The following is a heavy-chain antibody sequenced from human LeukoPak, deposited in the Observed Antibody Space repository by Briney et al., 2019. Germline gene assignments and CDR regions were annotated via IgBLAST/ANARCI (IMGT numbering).Heavy chain of an antibody. CDR2: IYYSGST. Sequence: SETLSLPCSFCVDSISSGDYYWSWIRQPPGKGLEWIAYIYYSGSTYYNPSLKSRVTISVDPSKNQFSLKLSSVTAADTAVYYCARHLGYCTSTSCYRVFDYWGQGTLVTVSS. J-gene: IGHJ4*02. D-gene: IGHD2-2*01. V-gene: IGHV4-30-4*08. CDR3: ARHLGYCTSTSCYRVFDY. CDR1: VDSISSGDYY.